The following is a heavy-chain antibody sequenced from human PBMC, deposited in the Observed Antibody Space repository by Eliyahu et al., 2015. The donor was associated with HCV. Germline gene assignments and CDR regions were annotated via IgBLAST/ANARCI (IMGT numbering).Heavy chain of an antibody. CDR2: IYDIXST. D-gene: IGHD5-24*01. Sequence: EVQLVESGGGLIXPGGSLRLSXAPSGSTVTNNXMXXVRQAPGEGLEWVSIIYDIXSTYYADSVKGRFTISRDNSKNTLYLQMNSLRAEDTAVYYCARERWPQRDLDCWGQGTLVTVSS. J-gene: IGHJ4*02. CDR1: GSTVTNNX. V-gene: IGHV3-53*01. CDR3: ARERWPQRDLDC.